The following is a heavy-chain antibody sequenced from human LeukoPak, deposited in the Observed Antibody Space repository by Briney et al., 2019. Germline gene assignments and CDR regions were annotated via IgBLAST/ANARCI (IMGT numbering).Heavy chain of an antibody. CDR2: IKQDGSGK. CDR3: ARVLPVASRDY. D-gene: IGHD2-2*01. Sequence: GGSLRLSCAASGFTFSTYWMNWVRQAPGKGLEWVANIKQDGSGKFYVDSVKGRFTISRDNAKNSMYLQMNSLRAEDTAVYYCARVLPVASRDYWGQGTLVTVSS. CDR1: GFTFSTYW. J-gene: IGHJ4*02. V-gene: IGHV3-7*01.